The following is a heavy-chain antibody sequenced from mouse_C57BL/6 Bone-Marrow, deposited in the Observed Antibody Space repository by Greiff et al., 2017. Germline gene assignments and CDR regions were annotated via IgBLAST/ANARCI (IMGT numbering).Heavy chain of an antibody. CDR1: GYTFTSYG. CDR3: ARRDYDYDGCAY. Sequence: QVQLQQSGAELARPGASVKLSCKASGYTFTSYGISWVKQRTGQGLEWIGEIYPRSGNTYYNEKFKGKATLTADKSSSTAYMELRSLTSEDSAVYFCARRDYDYDGCAYWGQGTLVTVSA. D-gene: IGHD2-4*01. V-gene: IGHV1-81*01. CDR2: IYPRSGNT. J-gene: IGHJ3*01.